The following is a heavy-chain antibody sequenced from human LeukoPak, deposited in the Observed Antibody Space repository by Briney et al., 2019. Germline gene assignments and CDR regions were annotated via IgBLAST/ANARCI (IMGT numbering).Heavy chain of an antibody. Sequence: WRSLSLTCAASGFTFSTYGMHWVRQAPGEGLEWVAVIWYDGSNIFYSDSVKGRFTISRDNSKNTLYLQMNSLRGEDTAVYYCARDMDPQLVLGDFNYWAQGTLVTVSS. D-gene: IGHD6-13*01. CDR1: GFTFSTYG. J-gene: IGHJ4*02. CDR2: IWYDGSNI. V-gene: IGHV3-33*01. CDR3: ARDMDPQLVLGDFNY.